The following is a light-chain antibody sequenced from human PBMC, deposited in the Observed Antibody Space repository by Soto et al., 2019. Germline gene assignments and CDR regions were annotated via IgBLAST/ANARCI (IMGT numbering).Light chain of an antibody. CDR1: QSVSSN. Sequence: VMTQSPATLSVSPWERATLSCRASQSVSSNLAWYQQRPGQAPRLLIYGASTRATGIPARFSGSGSGTEFTLTISSLQSEDFAVYFCQQYNNWPPWTFGPGTKVDIK. CDR2: GAS. V-gene: IGKV3-15*01. J-gene: IGKJ1*01. CDR3: QQYNNWPPWT.